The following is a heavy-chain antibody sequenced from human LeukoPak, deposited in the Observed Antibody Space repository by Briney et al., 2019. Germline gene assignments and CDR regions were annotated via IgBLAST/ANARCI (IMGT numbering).Heavy chain of an antibody. Sequence: PSQTLSLTCAVSGGSISSGGYSWSWIRQPPGKGLEWIGYIYHSGSTYYNPSLKSRVTISVDRSKNQFSLKLSSVTAADTAVYYCARGKIHSYSGGSCYFDYWGQGTLVTVSS. CDR2: IYHSGST. D-gene: IGHD2-15*01. CDR3: ARGKIHSYSGGSCYFDY. CDR1: GGSISSGGYS. J-gene: IGHJ4*02. V-gene: IGHV4-30-2*01.